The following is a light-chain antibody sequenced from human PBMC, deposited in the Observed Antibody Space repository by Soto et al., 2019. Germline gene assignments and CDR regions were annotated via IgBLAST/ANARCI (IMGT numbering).Light chain of an antibody. CDR2: AAS. Sequence: DIQMTQSPSSLSASVGDRVTITCRASQSISSHLNWYQQKPGKAPNLLIFAASSLQSGVPSRFSGSGSGTDFTLTISSLQPEDFATYYCQQSASTPLTFGGGTKVDIK. V-gene: IGKV1-39*01. J-gene: IGKJ4*01. CDR1: QSISSH. CDR3: QQSASTPLT.